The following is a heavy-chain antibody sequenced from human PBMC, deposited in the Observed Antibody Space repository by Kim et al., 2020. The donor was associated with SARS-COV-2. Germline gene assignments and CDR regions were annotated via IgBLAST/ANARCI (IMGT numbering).Heavy chain of an antibody. CDR3: ARCDDSSGYYVDY. J-gene: IGHJ4*02. Sequence: YAQKFQGRVTMTRDTSTSTVYMGLSSLRSEDTAVYYCARCDDSSGYYVDYWGQGTLVTVSS. V-gene: IGHV1-46*01. D-gene: IGHD3-22*01.